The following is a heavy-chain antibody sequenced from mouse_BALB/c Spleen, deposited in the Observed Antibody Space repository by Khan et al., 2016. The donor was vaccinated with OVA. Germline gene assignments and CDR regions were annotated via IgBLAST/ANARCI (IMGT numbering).Heavy chain of an antibody. CDR2: ISDGGNYI. V-gene: IGHV5-4*02. D-gene: IGHD2-13*01. J-gene: IGHJ3*01. CDR3: TRGYYGDPFAY. Sequence: EVELVESGGGLVKPGGSLKLSCEASGFTFSDHYMYWVRQTPEKRLEWIATISDGGNYIYYPDSVKGRFTISRDDVRNNLYLRMSGLKSEDTAMYYCTRGYYGDPFAYWGQGTLVTVSA. CDR1: GFTFSDHY.